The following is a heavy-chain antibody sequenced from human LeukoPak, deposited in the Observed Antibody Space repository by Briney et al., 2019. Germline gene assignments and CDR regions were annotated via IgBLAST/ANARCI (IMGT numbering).Heavy chain of an antibody. CDR2: ISYDGSNK. Sequence: GGSLRLSCAASGFTFSSYGMHWVRQAPGKGLEWVAVISYDGSNKYYADSVKGRFTISRDNSKNTLYLQMNSLRAEDTAVYYCAKEGYSYGSWGLSWFDPWSQGTLVTVSS. J-gene: IGHJ5*02. CDR3: AKEGYSYGSWGLSWFDP. V-gene: IGHV3-30*18. CDR1: GFTFSSYG. D-gene: IGHD5-18*01.